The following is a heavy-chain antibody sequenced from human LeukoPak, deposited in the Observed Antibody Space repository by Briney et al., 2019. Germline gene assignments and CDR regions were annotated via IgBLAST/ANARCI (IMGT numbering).Heavy chain of an antibody. CDR3: AKAMIVVVIPAFDY. CDR1: GFTFSSYA. V-gene: IGHV3-23*01. Sequence: GGSLRLSCVASGFTFSSYAMSWVRQAPGKGLEWVSAISGSGDTTYYADSVKGRFTISRDNSKNTLYLQMNSLRAEDTAAYYCAKAMIVVVIPAFDYWGQGTLVTVSS. D-gene: IGHD3-22*01. CDR2: ISGSGDTT. J-gene: IGHJ4*02.